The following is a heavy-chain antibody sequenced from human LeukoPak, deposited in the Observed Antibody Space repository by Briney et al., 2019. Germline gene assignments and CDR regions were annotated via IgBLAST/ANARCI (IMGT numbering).Heavy chain of an antibody. V-gene: IGHV4-34*01. D-gene: IGHD1-26*01. J-gene: IGHJ4*02. CDR3: ARDARLMYGQWEEGTFDY. Sequence: PSETLSLTCTVSGGSISSYYWSWIRQPPGKGLEWIGEINHSGSTNYNPSLKSRVTISVDTSKNQFSLKLSSVTAADTAVYYCARDARLMYGQWEEGTFDYWGQGTLVTVSS. CDR1: GGSISSYY. CDR2: INHSGST.